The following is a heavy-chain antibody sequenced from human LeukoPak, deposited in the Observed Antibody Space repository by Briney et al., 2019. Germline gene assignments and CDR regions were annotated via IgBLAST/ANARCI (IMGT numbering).Heavy chain of an antibody. D-gene: IGHD2-15*01. J-gene: IGHJ5*02. CDR1: GFTFSSYA. V-gene: IGHV3-7*01. CDR3: ARWARYCSSGRCYSWFDP. Sequence: GGSLRLSCAASGFTFSSYAMSWVRQAPGKGLEWVANMKLDGSEEYYVDSVKGRFTISSDNAKNSLYLQMNSLRVDDTAVYYCARWARYCSSGRCYSWFDPWGQGTLVTVSS. CDR2: MKLDGSEE.